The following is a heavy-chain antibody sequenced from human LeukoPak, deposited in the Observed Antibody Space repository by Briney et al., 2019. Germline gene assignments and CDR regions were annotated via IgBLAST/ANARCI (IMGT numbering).Heavy chain of an antibody. J-gene: IGHJ6*02. CDR3: ARVGHYYYGMDV. V-gene: IGHV3-21*01. CDR2: ISSSSSYI. CDR1: GFTFSSYS. Sequence: GGSLRLSCTASGFTFSSYSMNWVRQAPGKGLEWVSSISSSSSYIYYADSVKGRFTISRDNAKNSLYLQMNSLRAEDTAVYYCARVGHYYYGMDVWGQGTTVTVSS.